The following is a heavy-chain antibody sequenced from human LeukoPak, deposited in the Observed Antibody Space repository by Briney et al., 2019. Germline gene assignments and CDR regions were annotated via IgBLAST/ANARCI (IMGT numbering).Heavy chain of an antibody. CDR2: IWYDGGNK. V-gene: IGHV3-33*06. D-gene: IGHD4-17*01. Sequence: GGSLRLSCAASGFTFSSYGMHWVRQPPGKGLEWVAVIWYDGGNKYYADSVKGRFTISRDNSKNTLYLQMNSLRAEDTAVYYCAKETTVRYFDYWGQGTLVTVSS. J-gene: IGHJ4*02. CDR3: AKETTVRYFDY. CDR1: GFTFSSYG.